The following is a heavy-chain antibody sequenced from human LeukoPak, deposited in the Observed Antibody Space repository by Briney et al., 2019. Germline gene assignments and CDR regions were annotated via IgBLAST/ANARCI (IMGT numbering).Heavy chain of an antibody. CDR1: GFTFSSYS. CDR2: ISSSSSYI. D-gene: IGHD2-15*01. V-gene: IGHV3-21*01. J-gene: IGHJ4*02. Sequence: PGGSLRLSCAASGFTFSSYSMNWVRQAPGKGLEWVSSISSSSSYIYYADSVKGRFTISRDNAKNSLYLQMNSLRAEDTAVYYCAREYCSGGSCYDGLDYWGQGTLVTVSS. CDR3: AREYCSGGSCYDGLDY.